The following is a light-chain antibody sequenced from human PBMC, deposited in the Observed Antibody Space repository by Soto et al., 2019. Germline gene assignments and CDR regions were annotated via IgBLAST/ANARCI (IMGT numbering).Light chain of an antibody. CDR1: QDINSY. J-gene: IGKJ4*01. CDR2: EAS. Sequence: IQLTQSPSSLSASIGDSVTITCRASQDINSYLAWYQQKPGKAHNLLIYEASILQRGVPSRFSGRMSGTDFTLTISSLQAEDFATYYCQQTRSYPSTFGGGTKVDIK. CDR3: QQTRSYPST. V-gene: IGKV1-9*01.